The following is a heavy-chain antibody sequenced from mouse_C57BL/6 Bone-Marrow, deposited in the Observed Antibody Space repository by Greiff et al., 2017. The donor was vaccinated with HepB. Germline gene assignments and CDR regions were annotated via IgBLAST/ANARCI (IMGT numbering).Heavy chain of an antibody. D-gene: IGHD1-1*02. V-gene: IGHV1-81*01. CDR3: ARCPLCLYAMDY. J-gene: IGHJ4*01. CDR2: IYPRSGNT. Sequence: VQLQQSGAELARPGASVKLSCKASGYTFTSYGISGVKQRTGQGLEWIGEIYPRSGNTYYNEKFKGKATLTADKSSSTAYMELRSLTSEDSAVYFCARCPLCLYAMDYWGQGTSVTVSS. CDR1: GYTFTSYG.